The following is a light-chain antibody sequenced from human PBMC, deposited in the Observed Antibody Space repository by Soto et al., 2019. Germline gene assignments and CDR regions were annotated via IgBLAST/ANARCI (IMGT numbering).Light chain of an antibody. Sequence: QTVVTQEPSLTVSPGGTVTLTCASSTGAVTSGNYPSWFQQKPGQTPRTLIYTTNSRHSWTPARFSGSLLGGKAALTLSGVPPEDEAEYYCLLYYGGAQLVFGGGTKVTVL. CDR3: LLYYGGAQLV. J-gene: IGLJ3*02. CDR2: TTN. CDR1: TGAVTSGNY. V-gene: IGLV7-43*01.